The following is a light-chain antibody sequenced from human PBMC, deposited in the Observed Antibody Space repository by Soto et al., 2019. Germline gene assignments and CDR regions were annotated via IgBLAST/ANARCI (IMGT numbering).Light chain of an antibody. J-gene: IGLJ1*01. CDR1: SSDVGGYNY. Sequence: QSALTQPASVSASPGQSITLSCTGTSSDVGGYNYVSWYQQHPGKAPKLMICEVNNRPSGVSNRFSGSKSGNTASLTISGLQAEDEADYYCSSYTSSSTRVFGTGTKVTVL. CDR2: EVN. V-gene: IGLV2-14*01. CDR3: SSYTSSSTRV.